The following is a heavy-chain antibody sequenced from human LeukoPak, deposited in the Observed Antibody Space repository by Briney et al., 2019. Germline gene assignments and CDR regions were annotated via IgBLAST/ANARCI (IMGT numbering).Heavy chain of an antibody. CDR1: GGSFSGYY. V-gene: IGHV4-34*01. CDR3: ARESGGSRGYSYGFDY. D-gene: IGHD5-18*01. J-gene: IGHJ4*02. Sequence: SETLSLTCAVYGGSFSGYYWSWIRQPPGKGLEWIGEINHSGSTNYNPSLKSRVTISVDTSENQFSLKLSSVTAADTAVYYCARESGGSRGYSYGFDYWGQGTLVTVSS. CDR2: INHSGST.